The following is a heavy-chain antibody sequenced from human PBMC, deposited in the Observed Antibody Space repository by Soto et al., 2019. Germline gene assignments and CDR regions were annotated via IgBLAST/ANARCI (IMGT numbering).Heavy chain of an antibody. CDR3: TTDHIVVPRWGLSDAFDI. CDR1: GFTFSNAW. Sequence: GGSLRLSCAASGFTFSNAWMSWVRQAPGKGLEWVGRIKSKTDGGTTDYAAPVKGRFTISRDDSKNTLYLQMNSLKTEDTAVYYCTTDHIVVPRWGLSDAFDIWGQGTMVTVSS. V-gene: IGHV3-15*01. D-gene: IGHD2-21*01. J-gene: IGHJ3*02. CDR2: IKSKTDGGTT.